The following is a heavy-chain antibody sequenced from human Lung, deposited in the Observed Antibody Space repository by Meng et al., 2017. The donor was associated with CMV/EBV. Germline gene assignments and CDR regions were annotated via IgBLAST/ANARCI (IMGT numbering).Heavy chain of an antibody. CDR1: GWSFSGYY. CDR3: APRSLPLGYCSGGNCYPSYFDY. Sequence: SETLSLTGAVDGWSFSGYYWSWIRQPPGKGLEWIGEINHSGSTNYNPSLKSRVTISVDTSKNQFSLKMSSVTAADTAVYFCAPRSLPLGYCSGGNCYPSYFDYWGQGTLVTVSS. V-gene: IGHV4-34*01. CDR2: INHSGST. J-gene: IGHJ4*02. D-gene: IGHD2-15*01.